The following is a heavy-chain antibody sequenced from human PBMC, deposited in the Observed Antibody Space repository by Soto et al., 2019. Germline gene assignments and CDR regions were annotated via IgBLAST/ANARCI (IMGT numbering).Heavy chain of an antibody. V-gene: IGHV1-18*01. D-gene: IGHD2-2*01. CDR1: GYTFTSYG. Sequence: QVQLVQSGVEVKKPGASVKVSCKASGYTFTSYGISWVRQAPGQGLEWMGWFSAYNGNTKYAQKLQGRVPMTTDTPTSTAYMELRSLRSDDTAVYYCARGVPTGMVQRYYFDYWGQGTLVTVSS. CDR3: ARGVPTGMVQRYYFDY. CDR2: FSAYNGNT. J-gene: IGHJ4*02.